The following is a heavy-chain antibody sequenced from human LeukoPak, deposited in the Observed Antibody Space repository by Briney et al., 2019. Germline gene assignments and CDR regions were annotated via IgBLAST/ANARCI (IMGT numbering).Heavy chain of an antibody. D-gene: IGHD6-19*01. J-gene: IGHJ1*01. V-gene: IGHV3-23*01. Sequence: HPGGSLRLSCAASGFTFSNYWMTWVRQAPGKGLEWVSATSGNGAKTYYAASVEGRYSISRDNSRNTLYLQMNSLRAEDTATFYCVKGVWAMDGIPIEYFRNWGQGTLIVVSS. CDR3: VKGVWAMDGIPIEYFRN. CDR1: GFTFSNYW. CDR2: TSGNGAKT.